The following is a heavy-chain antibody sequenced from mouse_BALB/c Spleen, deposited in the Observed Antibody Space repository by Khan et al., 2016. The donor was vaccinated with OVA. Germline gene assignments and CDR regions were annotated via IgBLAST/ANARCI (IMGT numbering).Heavy chain of an antibody. V-gene: IGHV3-2*02. CDR3: ASELGRYYALDY. Sequence: EVELVESGPGLVKPSQSLSLTCTVTGYSITSDYAWYWIRQFPGNKLEWMGYISYSGSTTYNPSLKSRISLTRDTSKDQFFLQLKAVTSEDTATYYLASELGRYYALDYWGQGTSVTVAS. CDR1: GYSITSDYA. D-gene: IGHD4-1*01. CDR2: ISYSGST. J-gene: IGHJ4*01.